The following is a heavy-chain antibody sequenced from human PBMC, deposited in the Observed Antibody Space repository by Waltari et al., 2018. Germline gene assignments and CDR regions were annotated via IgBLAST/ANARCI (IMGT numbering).Heavy chain of an antibody. CDR2: INPNSGGT. Sequence: QVQLVQSGAEVKKPGASVKVSCKASGYTFTGYYMHWVRQAPGQGLEWRGRINPNSGGTNYAQKCQGRVTMTRDTSISTAYMELSRLRSDDTAVYYCARASSGYHRYYFDYWGQGTLVTVSS. D-gene: IGHD3-22*01. CDR1: GYTFTGYY. J-gene: IGHJ4*02. V-gene: IGHV1-2*06. CDR3: ARASSGYHRYYFDY.